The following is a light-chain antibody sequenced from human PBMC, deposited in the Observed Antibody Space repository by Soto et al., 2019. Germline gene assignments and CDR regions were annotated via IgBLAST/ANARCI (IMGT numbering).Light chain of an antibody. Sequence: SALTHPASVSGSPGQSITISCSGTSSDIGSYDHVAWYQQFPGKSPKLIIYAVSDRPSGVSDRFSGSKSGISASLTISGLQTEDEADYYCISYTDRQSYLFGTGTKV. V-gene: IGLV2-14*03. CDR1: SSDIGSYDH. CDR3: ISYTDRQSYL. CDR2: AVS. J-gene: IGLJ1*01.